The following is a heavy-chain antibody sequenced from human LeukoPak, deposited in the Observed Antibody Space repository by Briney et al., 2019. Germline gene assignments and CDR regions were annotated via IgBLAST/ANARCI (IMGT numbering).Heavy chain of an antibody. D-gene: IGHD3-10*01. CDR3: ARGEGPSDNYYGSGSYYY. CDR1: GYTFTCYD. Sequence: ASVKVSCKASGYTFTCYDINWVREATGQGLEWMGWMNPNSGNTGYAQKFQGRVTMTRNTSISTAYMELSSLRSEDTAVYYCARGEGPSDNYYGSGSYYYWGQGTLVTVSS. J-gene: IGHJ4*02. V-gene: IGHV1-8*01. CDR2: MNPNSGNT.